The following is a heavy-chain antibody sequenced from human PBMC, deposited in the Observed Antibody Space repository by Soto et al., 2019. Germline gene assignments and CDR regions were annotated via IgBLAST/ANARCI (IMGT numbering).Heavy chain of an antibody. D-gene: IGHD3-10*01. CDR3: ARGGLNYGSAGYYYPMDV. CDR2: IYHSGST. V-gene: IGHV4-59*08. Sequence: QVQLQESGPGLVKPSETLSLTCTVSGGSITSQYWTWIRQPPGRQLEYIGYIYHSGSTHYNPSLKSRVNISVDMSKKKFFLTLTSVTAADTALYYCARGGLNYGSAGYYYPMDVWGQGTAVTVSS. J-gene: IGHJ6*02. CDR1: GGSITSQY.